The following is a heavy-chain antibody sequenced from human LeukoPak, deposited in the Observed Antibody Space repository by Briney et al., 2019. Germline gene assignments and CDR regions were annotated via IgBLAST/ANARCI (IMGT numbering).Heavy chain of an antibody. V-gene: IGHV3-9*01. D-gene: IGHD3-10*01. CDR1: GFTFDDYA. CDR3: AKAWWFGEFDY. Sequence: PGRSLRLSCAASGFTFDDYAMHWVRQAPGKGLEWVSGISWNSGSIGYADSVKGRFTISRDNAKNSLYLQMSSLRAEDTALYYCAKAWWFGEFDYWGQGTLVTVSS. J-gene: IGHJ4*02. CDR2: ISWNSGSI.